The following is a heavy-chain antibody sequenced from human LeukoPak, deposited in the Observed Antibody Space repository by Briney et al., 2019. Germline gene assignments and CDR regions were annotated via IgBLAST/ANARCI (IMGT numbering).Heavy chain of an antibody. V-gene: IGHV3-23*01. J-gene: IGHJ5*02. CDR3: ATYRQVLLPLES. CDR2: ISVSGDST. CDR1: GFTFSSYG. Sequence: GGTLRLSCAASGFTFSSYGMTWVRQAPGKEMEWVSTISVSGDSTYYADSVKGRFTFSIDNSKSTLSLQMNSLRAEDTAIYYCATYRQVLLPLESWGQGTLVTVSS. D-gene: IGHD2-8*02.